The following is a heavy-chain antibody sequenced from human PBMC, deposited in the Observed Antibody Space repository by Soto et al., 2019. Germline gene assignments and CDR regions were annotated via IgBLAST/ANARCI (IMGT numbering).Heavy chain of an antibody. D-gene: IGHD1-1*01. J-gene: IGHJ3*02. CDR2: IYYSGST. CDR3: ARLRYLPDAFDI. V-gene: IGHV4-59*08. CDR1: GGSISSYY. Sequence: QVQLQESGPGLVKPSETLSLTCTVSGGSISSYYWSWIRQPPGKGLEWIGYIYYSGSTNYNPSLKSRVTISVDTSKNQFSLKLSSVTAADTAVYYCARLRYLPDAFDIWGQGTMVTVSS.